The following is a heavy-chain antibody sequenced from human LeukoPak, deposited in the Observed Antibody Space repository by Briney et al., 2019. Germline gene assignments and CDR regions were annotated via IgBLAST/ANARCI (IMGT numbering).Heavy chain of an antibody. CDR3: ATAPSMIIVVMGDY. D-gene: IGHD3-22*01. V-gene: IGHV1-24*01. CDR1: GYTLTDLS. J-gene: IGHJ4*02. Sequence: GASVKVSCKVSGYTLTDLSMHWVRQAPGQAPGRVGGFGPEDGETIYDEKFQDRVTMTEYTSTDTAYMELSSRRSDDTAVYFWATAPSMIIVVMGDYWGQGTLGTVSS. CDR2: FGPEDGET.